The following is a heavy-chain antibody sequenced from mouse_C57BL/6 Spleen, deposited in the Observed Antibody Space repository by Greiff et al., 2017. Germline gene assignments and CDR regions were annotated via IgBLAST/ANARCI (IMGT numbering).Heavy chain of an antibody. Sequence: VQLKESGPELVKPGASVKISCKASGYSFTGYYMNWVKQSPEKSLEWIGEINPSTGGTTYNQKFKAKATLTVDKSSSTAYMQLKSLTSEDSAVYYCANYGNYYFDYWGQGTTLTVSS. D-gene: IGHD2-1*01. V-gene: IGHV1-42*01. CDR1: GYSFTGYY. CDR2: INPSTGGT. J-gene: IGHJ2*01. CDR3: ANYGNYYFDY.